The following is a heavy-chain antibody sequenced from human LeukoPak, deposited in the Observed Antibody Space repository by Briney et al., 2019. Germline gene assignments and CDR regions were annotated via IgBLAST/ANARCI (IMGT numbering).Heavy chain of an antibody. V-gene: IGHV3-23*01. J-gene: IGHJ5*02. CDR1: GFTFSSYA. CDR2: ISGSGGST. Sequence: GGSLRLSCAASGFTFSSYAMSWVRQAPGKGLEWVSAISGSGGSTYYADSVKGRFTISRDNSKNMLYLQMNSLRAEDTAVYYCAKGARVVGRTRNWFDPWGQGTLVTVSS. D-gene: IGHD2-15*01. CDR3: AKGARVVGRTRNWFDP.